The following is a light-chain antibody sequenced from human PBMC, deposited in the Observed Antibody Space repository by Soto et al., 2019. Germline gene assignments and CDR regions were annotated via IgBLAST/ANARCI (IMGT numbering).Light chain of an antibody. V-gene: IGKV1-12*01. Sequence: DIQMTQSPSSVSASLGDRVTITCRASQGISNYLAWYQQKPGKAPKLLIYLTTSLQSGVPSRFSGRKVGTQFILTIDSLQPEDFATYYRQQVKSYPRTFGGGTKVDI. J-gene: IGKJ4*01. CDR2: LTT. CDR3: QQVKSYPRT. CDR1: QGISNY.